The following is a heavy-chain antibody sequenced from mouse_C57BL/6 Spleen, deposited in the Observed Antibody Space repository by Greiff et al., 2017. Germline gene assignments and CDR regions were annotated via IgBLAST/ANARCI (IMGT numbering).Heavy chain of an antibody. V-gene: IGHV1-69*01. D-gene: IGHD3-2*02. CDR2: IDPSDSYT. Sequence: QVQLQQPGAELVLPGASVKLSCKASGYTFTSYWMHWVKQRPGQGLEWIGEIDPSDSYTNYNQKFKGKSTLTVDKSSSTAYMHRSSLTSEDSAVYYCAGSSGDWYFDVWGTGTTVTASS. CDR1: GYTFTSYW. CDR3: AGSSGDWYFDV. J-gene: IGHJ1*03.